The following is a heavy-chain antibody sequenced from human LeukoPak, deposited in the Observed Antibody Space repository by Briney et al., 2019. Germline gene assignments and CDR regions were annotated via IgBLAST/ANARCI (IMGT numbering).Heavy chain of an antibody. CDR1: GYTFTSYY. V-gene: IGHV1-46*01. CDR2: IKPGGDNT. J-gene: IGHJ3*02. D-gene: IGHD5-24*01. Sequence: ASVKVSCKASGYTFTSYYMHWVRQAPGQGLEWMGLIKPGGDNTNYAQNFQGRVTMTSDTSASTVYMELSSLRSEDTAIYYCARIRDGYNDAYDIWGQGTVVTVPS. CDR3: ARIRDGYNDAYDI.